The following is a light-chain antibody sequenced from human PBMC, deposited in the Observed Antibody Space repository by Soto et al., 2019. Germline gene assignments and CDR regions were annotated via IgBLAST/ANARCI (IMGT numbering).Light chain of an antibody. V-gene: IGKV3-11*01. Sequence: EVLLTQSPATLSLPPGQRATLSCRASQSVNRYLAWYQQKPGQAPRLLIYDTSNRATGIPARFSGSGSGTDFTLTISSLEPEDFAVYYCQQREHWPPITFGQGTRLEIK. CDR2: DTS. CDR1: QSVNRY. CDR3: QQREHWPPIT. J-gene: IGKJ5*01.